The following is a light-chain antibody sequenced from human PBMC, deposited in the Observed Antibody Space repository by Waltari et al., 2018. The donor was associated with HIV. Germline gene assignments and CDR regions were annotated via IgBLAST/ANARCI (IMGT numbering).Light chain of an antibody. CDR1: QSINTN. CDR3: QQYKHWPLT. J-gene: IGKJ1*01. V-gene: IGKV1-39*01. CDR2: HAS. Sequence: DIQMTQSPSSLSAYVGDRVTISCRASQSINTNLHWYQQKPGKAPYLVMYHASTLQSGVPSRFSGSGSGTDFTLTISSLRPEDFATYYCQQYKHWPLTFGQGTRVEIK.